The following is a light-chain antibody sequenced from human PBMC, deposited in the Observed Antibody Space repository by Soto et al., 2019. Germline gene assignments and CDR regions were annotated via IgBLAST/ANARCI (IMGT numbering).Light chain of an antibody. J-gene: IGKJ5*01. CDR2: DAS. V-gene: IGKV1-5*01. CDR1: QTISRW. Sequence: NHLTLTPATLSASIGDEVTITCRASQTISRWLAWYQQKPGRAPKLLIYDASTLESGVPSRFSGSGSETEFTLTISRLQPDDFATYFCHSRAFGQGTRLEIK. CDR3: HSRA.